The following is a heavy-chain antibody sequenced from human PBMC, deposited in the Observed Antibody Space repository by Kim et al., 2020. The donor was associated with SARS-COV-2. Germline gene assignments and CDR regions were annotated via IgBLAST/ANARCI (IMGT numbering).Heavy chain of an antibody. CDR2: IYYSGST. Sequence: SETLSHTCTVSGGSISSYYWSWIRQPPGKGLEWIGYIYYSGSTNYNPSLKSRVTISVDTSKNQFSLKLSSVTAADTAVYYCARDRGRGVQGVIFYYSGMDVWGQGTTVTVSS. J-gene: IGHJ6*02. CDR3: ARDRGRGVQGVIFYYSGMDV. D-gene: IGHD3-10*01. CDR1: GGSISSYY. V-gene: IGHV4-59*13.